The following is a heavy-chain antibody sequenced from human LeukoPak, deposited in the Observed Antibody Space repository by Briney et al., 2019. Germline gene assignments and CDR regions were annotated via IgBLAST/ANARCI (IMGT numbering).Heavy chain of an antibody. J-gene: IGHJ5*02. Sequence: GGSLRLSCAASGFTFSSYAMSWVRQAPGKGLEWVSAISGSGGSTYYADSVKGRFTISRDNSKNTLYLQMNSLRAEDTAVYYCAKTDTYYDFRSGYSSLQDNWFDPWGQGTLVTVSS. CDR1: GFTFSSYA. CDR3: AKTDTYYDFRSGYSSLQDNWFDP. CDR2: ISGSGGST. V-gene: IGHV3-23*01. D-gene: IGHD3-3*01.